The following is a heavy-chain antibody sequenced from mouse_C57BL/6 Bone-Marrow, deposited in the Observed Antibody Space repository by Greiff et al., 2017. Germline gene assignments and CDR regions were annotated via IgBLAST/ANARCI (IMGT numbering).Heavy chain of an antibody. CDR3: AREELGYCGY. CDR1: GYSITSGYD. V-gene: IGHV3-1*01. D-gene: IGHD3-1*01. J-gene: IGHJ2*01. CDR2: ISYSGST. Sequence: VQLKESGPGMVKPSQSLSLTCTVTGYSITSGYDWHWIRHFPGNQLEWMGYISYSGSTNYNPSLKSRISITHDTSKNHFFLKLNSVTTEDTATYYCAREELGYCGYWGQGTTLTVSS.